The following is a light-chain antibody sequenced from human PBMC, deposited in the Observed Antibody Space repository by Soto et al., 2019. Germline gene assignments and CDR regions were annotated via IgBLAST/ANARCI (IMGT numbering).Light chain of an antibody. CDR1: SSDVGGYNY. Sequence: QSALTQPASVSGSPGQSITISCTGTSSDVGGYNYVSWYQQHPGKAPKLMIYEVSNRPSGVSNRFSGSKSGNTASLTISGLQAEDEADYYCSSYTRSSNLVFGGGTQMTV. J-gene: IGLJ2*01. V-gene: IGLV2-14*01. CDR2: EVS. CDR3: SSYTRSSNLV.